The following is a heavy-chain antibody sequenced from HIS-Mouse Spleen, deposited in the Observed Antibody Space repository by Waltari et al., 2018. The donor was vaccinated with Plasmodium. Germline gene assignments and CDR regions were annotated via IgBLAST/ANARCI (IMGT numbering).Heavy chain of an antibody. CDR2: SNPKRGGT. J-gene: IGHJ1*01. V-gene: IGHV1-2*02. Sequence: QVQLVQSGAEVKKPGASVKVSCKASGYTFTGYYMHWGRQAPGQGLEWRGWSNPKRGGTNYAQKFQGRVTMTRDTSISTADMELSRLRSDDTAVYYCARVLGYKAAAGTFVEYFQHWGQGTLVTVSS. CDR1: GYTFTGYY. D-gene: IGHD6-13*01. CDR3: ARVLGYKAAAGTFVEYFQH.